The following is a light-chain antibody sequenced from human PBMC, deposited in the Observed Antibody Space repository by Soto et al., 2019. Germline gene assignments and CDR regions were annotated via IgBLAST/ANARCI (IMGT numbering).Light chain of an antibody. V-gene: IGKV1-5*01. J-gene: IGKJ1*01. Sequence: DIQMTQSPSTLSASVGDRVTITCRASQSISSWLAWYQQKPGKAPTLLIYDASSLESGFPSRFSGSGSGTEFTLTIGSPQPDDFATYYCQQYNSYPWTFGQGTKVEI. CDR1: QSISSW. CDR2: DAS. CDR3: QQYNSYPWT.